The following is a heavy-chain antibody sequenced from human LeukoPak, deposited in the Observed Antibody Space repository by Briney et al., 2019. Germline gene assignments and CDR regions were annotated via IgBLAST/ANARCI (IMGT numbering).Heavy chain of an antibody. J-gene: IGHJ3*02. V-gene: IGHV1-2*02. CDR2: INPNSDVT. CDR3: AREYYYESSDYYVVLSGAFDI. D-gene: IGHD3-22*01. Sequence: ASVKVSCKASGYTFTGYYMHWVRQAPGQGLEWMGWINPNSDVTNYAQKFQGRVTMTRDTSISTAYMELSSLRSDDTAVYYCAREYYYESSDYYVVLSGAFDIWGQGTMVTVSS. CDR1: GYTFTGYY.